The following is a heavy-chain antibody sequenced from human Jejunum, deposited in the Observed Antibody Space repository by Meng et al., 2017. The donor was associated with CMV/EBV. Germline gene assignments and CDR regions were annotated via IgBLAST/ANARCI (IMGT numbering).Heavy chain of an antibody. CDR3: ARVTNPEYFQY. CDR1: GYTFTEYG. J-gene: IGHJ1*01. Sequence: QVQLGQSGAEVXXXXXPXKVSCKASGYTFTEYGISWVRQAPGQGLEWIGWVSAYDGDTNYAQKVRGRVTMTRDTSTTTAYMELRSLRSDDSAIYYCARVTNPEYFQYWGQGTLVTVSS. CDR2: VSAYDGDT. V-gene: IGHV1-18*04.